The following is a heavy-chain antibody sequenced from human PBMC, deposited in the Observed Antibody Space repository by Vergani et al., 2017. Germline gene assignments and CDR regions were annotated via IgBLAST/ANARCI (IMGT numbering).Heavy chain of an antibody. V-gene: IGHV4-34*11. Sequence: QVQLQQWGAGLLKPSETLSLTCAVYGGSFSGYYWSWIRQPPGQGLEWIGYIYYSGSTNYNPSLKSRVTISVDTSKNQFSLKLSSVTAADTAVYYCASDRNGGGYYYGMDVWGQGTTVTVSS. D-gene: IGHD1-1*01. J-gene: IGHJ6*02. CDR2: IYYSGST. CDR1: GGSFSGYY. CDR3: ASDRNGGGYYYGMDV.